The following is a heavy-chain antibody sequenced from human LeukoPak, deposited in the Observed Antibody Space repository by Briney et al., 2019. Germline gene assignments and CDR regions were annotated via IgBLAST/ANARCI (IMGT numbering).Heavy chain of an antibody. CDR2: ISSSGGTI. Sequence: PGGSLRLSCAASGFTFSDYYMSWIRQAPGKGLEWVSYISSSGGTIYYADSVKGRFTISRDNAKNSLYLQMNSLRAEDTAVYYCARVSTARVGATHIDYWGQGTLVTVSS. V-gene: IGHV3-11*01. D-gene: IGHD1-26*01. CDR3: ARVSTARVGATHIDY. CDR1: GFTFSDYY. J-gene: IGHJ4*02.